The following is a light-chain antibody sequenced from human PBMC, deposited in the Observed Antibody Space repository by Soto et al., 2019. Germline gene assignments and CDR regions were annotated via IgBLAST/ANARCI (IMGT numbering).Light chain of an antibody. CDR3: QQRHMCPIT. V-gene: IGKV3-11*01. Sequence: EVVLTQSPVTLSLSPGERATLSCRASQSFRGLLAWYQQKPGQDPRLLIYDAYNRATGIPPRFSGSGSGTDFTLTISSLEPEDSAVYYWQQRHMCPITFGQGTRLEIK. CDR2: DAY. CDR1: QSFRGL. J-gene: IGKJ5*01.